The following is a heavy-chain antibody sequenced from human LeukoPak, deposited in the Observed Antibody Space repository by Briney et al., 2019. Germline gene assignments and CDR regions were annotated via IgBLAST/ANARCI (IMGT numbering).Heavy chain of an antibody. CDR3: ARDRFYSTGSVDY. V-gene: IGHV3-11*01. Sequence: PGGSLRLSCAASGFTFSDYYMSCIRQAPGKGLEWVSYISSSGSTIYYADSVKGRFTISRDNAKNSLYLQMNSLRAEDTAVYYCARDRFYSTGSVDYWGQGTLVTVSS. D-gene: IGHD1-1*01. CDR1: GFTFSDYY. J-gene: IGHJ4*02. CDR2: ISSSGSTI.